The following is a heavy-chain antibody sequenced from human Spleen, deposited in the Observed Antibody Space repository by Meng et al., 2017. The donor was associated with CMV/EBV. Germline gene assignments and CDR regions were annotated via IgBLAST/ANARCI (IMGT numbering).Heavy chain of an antibody. V-gene: IGHV3-53*01. CDR1: EFTVSRYY. D-gene: IGHD2-2*01. CDR3: AKEIGYCSSTSCPHSNYYYGTDV. Sequence: GGSLRLSCAASEFTVSRYYMSWVRQAPGKGLEWVSVIYPGGRTYYADSVKDRFSTSRDNSKNTLYLQMNSLRVEDTAVYYCAKEIGYCSSTSCPHSNYYYGTDVWGQGTTVTVSS. CDR2: IYPGGRT. J-gene: IGHJ6*02.